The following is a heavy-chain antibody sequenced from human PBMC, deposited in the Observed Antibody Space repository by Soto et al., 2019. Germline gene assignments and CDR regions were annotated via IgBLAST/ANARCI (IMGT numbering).Heavy chain of an antibody. Sequence: ASVKVSCKASGYTFTNYYMHWVRQAPGQGLEWMGIFNPSGTSTTYAQKFQGRVTMTRDTSTSTVYMELNSLSSDDTAVYYCARALPRSSGYSYGALDYWGQGTLVTVSS. J-gene: IGHJ4*02. CDR3: ARALPRSSGYSYGALDY. V-gene: IGHV1-46*01. CDR2: FNPSGTST. CDR1: GYTFTNYY. D-gene: IGHD5-18*01.